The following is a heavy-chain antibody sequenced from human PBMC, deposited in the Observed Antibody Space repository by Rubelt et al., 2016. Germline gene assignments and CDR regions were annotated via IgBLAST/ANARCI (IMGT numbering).Heavy chain of an antibody. Sequence: QVQLQQWGAGLLKPSETLSLTCAVYGGSFSGYYWSWIRQPPGKGLEWIGEINHSGGTNYNPSLKSRVTISVDASKNQFSLKLSAVTAADTAVYDCARGKEGLGVTMMDYWGQGTLVTVSS. D-gene: IGHD3-22*01. CDR3: ARGKEGLGVTMMDY. J-gene: IGHJ4*02. CDR2: INHSGGT. CDR1: GGSFSGYY. V-gene: IGHV4-34*01.